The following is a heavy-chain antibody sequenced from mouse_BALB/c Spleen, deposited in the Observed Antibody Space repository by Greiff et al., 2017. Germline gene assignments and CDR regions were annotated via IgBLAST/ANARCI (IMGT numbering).Heavy chain of an antibody. CDR1: GFTFSNYW. CDR2: IRLKSNNYAT. CDR3: TREGYDALYFDY. Sequence: EVKVEESGGGLVQPGGSKKLSCVASGFTFSNYWMNWVRQSPEKGLEWVAEIRLKSNNYATHYAESVKGRFTISRDDSKSSVYLQMNNLRAEDTGIYYCTREGYDALYFDYWGQGTTLTVSS. D-gene: IGHD2-2*01. V-gene: IGHV6-6*02. J-gene: IGHJ2*01.